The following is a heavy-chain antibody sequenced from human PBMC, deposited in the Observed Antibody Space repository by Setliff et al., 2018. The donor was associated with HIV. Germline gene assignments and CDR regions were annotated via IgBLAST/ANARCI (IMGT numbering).Heavy chain of an antibody. CDR2: VYFTGHT. Sequence: SETLSLTCTVSGGSISRYYWSWIRQSPGKGLEWIGYVYFTGHTNFNPSLKSRVTMSIDTPQNQFSLTLTYVTAADTAVYYCARSPEWGAGGIDYWGQGTLVTVSS. CDR3: ARSPEWGAGGIDY. V-gene: IGHV4-59*01. J-gene: IGHJ4*02. D-gene: IGHD1-26*01. CDR1: GGSISRYY.